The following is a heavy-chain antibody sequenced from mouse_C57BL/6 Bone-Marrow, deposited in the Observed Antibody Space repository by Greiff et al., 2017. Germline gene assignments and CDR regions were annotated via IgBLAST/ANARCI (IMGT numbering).Heavy chain of an antibody. CDR2: LYTRDGST. CDR1: GYTFTSYD. J-gene: IGHJ4*01. CDR3: ATYYAMDY. Sequence: QVQLQQSGPELVKPGASVKLSCKASGYTFTSYDITWVKQRPGKGLEWIGWLYTRDGSTKYNEKFKGKATLTVDTSSRTADMELHILSSEDSAVYFCATYYAMDYWGQGTSVTVSS. V-gene: IGHV1-85*01.